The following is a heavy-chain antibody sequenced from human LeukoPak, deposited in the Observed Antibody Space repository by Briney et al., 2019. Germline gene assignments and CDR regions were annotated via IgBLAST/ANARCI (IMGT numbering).Heavy chain of an antibody. D-gene: IGHD3-22*01. CDR2: IYYSGIT. Sequence: SETLSLTCTVSGGSITSGTYYWSWIRQHPGKGLEWIGYIYYSGITYYNPSLTSRVTISIDTSQNQFSLKLNSVTAADTAVYYCALYDSSSSRGWFDPWGQGTLVTVSS. CDR3: ALYDSSSSRGWFDP. CDR1: GGSITSGTYY. J-gene: IGHJ5*02. V-gene: IGHV4-31*03.